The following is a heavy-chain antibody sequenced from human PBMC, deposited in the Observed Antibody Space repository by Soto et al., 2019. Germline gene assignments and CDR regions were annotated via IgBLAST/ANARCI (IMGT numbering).Heavy chain of an antibody. Sequence: GGSLRLSCAASGFTFSSYGMHWVRQAPGKGLEWVAVIWYDGSNKYYADSVKGRFTISRDNSKNTLYLQMNSLRAEDTAVYYCARGKSGYDAFDIWGQGTMVTVSS. CDR2: IWYDGSNK. V-gene: IGHV3-33*01. CDR3: ARGKSGYDAFDI. D-gene: IGHD5-18*01. CDR1: GFTFSSYG. J-gene: IGHJ3*02.